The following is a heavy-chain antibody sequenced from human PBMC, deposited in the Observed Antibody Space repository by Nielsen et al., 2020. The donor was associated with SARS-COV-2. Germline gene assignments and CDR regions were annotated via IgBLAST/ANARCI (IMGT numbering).Heavy chain of an antibody. CDR1: GGSISSYY. CDR2: IYYSGST. J-gene: IGHJ6*02. D-gene: IGHD2-2*02. V-gene: IGHV4-59*01. Sequence: SETLSLTCTVSGGSISSYYWSWIRQPPGKGLEWIGYIYYSGSTNYNPSLKSRVTISVDTSKNQFSLKLSSVTAADTAVYYCARVDGLLYYYYGMDVWGQGTTVTVSS. CDR3: ARVDGLLYYYYGMDV.